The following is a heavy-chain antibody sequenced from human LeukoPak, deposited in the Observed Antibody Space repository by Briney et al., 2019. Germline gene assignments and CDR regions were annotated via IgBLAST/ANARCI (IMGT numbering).Heavy chain of an antibody. J-gene: IGHJ6*03. V-gene: IGHV3-11*04. CDR3: ARDGLEMVSSHMDV. CDR2: ISSSGSTI. CDR1: GFTLSDYY. Sequence: GGSLRLSCAASGFTLSDYYMSWIRQAPGKGLEWVSYISSSGSTIYYADSVKGRFTISRDNAKNSLYLQMNSLRAEDTAVYYCARDGLEMVSSHMDVWGKGTTVTVSS. D-gene: IGHD5-24*01.